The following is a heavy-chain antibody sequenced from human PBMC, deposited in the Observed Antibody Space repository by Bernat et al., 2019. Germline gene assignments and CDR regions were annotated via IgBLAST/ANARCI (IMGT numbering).Heavy chain of an antibody. CDR2: ISYDGSNK. CDR3: ARLNSQFDY. D-gene: IGHD4-23*01. J-gene: IGHJ4*02. Sequence: QVQLVESGGGVVQPGRSLRLSCAASGFTFSSYGMHWVRQAPGKGLEWVAVISYDGSNKYYADSVKGRFTISRDNSKNTLYLQMNSLRAEDTAVYYCARLNSQFDYWGQGTLVTVSS. V-gene: IGHV3-30*03. CDR1: GFTFSSYG.